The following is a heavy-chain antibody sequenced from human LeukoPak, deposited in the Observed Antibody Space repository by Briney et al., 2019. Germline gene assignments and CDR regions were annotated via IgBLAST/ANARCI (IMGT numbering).Heavy chain of an antibody. CDR2: ITSSSNYI. V-gene: IGHV3-21*03. Sequence: PGGSLRLSCAASGXTFSIYSMNWVRQAPGKGLEWLSSITSSSNYIYYADSVKGRFTISRDNVQNSLYLQMNSLRAEDTAMYYCARDRGYFDNWGQGTLVTVSS. J-gene: IGHJ4*02. CDR1: GXTFSIYS. CDR3: ARDRGYFDN.